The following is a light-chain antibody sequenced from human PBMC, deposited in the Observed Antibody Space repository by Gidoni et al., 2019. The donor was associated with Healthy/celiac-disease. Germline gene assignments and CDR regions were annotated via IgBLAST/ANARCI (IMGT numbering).Light chain of an antibody. CDR2: GAS. CDR3: QQYNNWPPLVT. Sequence: DIVITQSPATLSVSPGERATLSCRASQSVSSNLAWYQQKPGQAPRLLIYGASTRATGIPARFSGSGSGTEFTLTISSLQSEDFAVYYCQQYNNWPPLVTFGQGTKVEIK. J-gene: IGKJ1*01. CDR1: QSVSSN. V-gene: IGKV3-15*01.